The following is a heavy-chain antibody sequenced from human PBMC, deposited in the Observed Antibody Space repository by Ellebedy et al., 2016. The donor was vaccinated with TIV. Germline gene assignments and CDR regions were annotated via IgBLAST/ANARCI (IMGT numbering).Heavy chain of an antibody. Sequence: GESLKISXAASGFTFASYAMSWVRQAPGKGLEWVSTISYSGADTYYADSVKGRFTISRDNSKNTLYLEMNDLRADDAGVYYCVRGTASSGLDVWGKGTTVTVS. J-gene: IGHJ6*03. V-gene: IGHV3-23*01. D-gene: IGHD6-6*01. CDR2: ISYSGADT. CDR3: VRGTASSGLDV. CDR1: GFTFASYA.